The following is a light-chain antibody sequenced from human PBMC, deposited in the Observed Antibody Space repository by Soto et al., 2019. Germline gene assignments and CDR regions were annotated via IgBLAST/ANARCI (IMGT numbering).Light chain of an antibody. CDR1: QSVSSN. Sequence: EIVMTQSPATLSVSPGERDTLSCRASQSVSSNLAWYQQKPGQAPRLLIYGAFTRATGIPARFSGSGSGTEFTLTISSLQSEDFALYYCQQYKNWPPLTFGGGTKVEIK. V-gene: IGKV3-15*01. J-gene: IGKJ4*01. CDR3: QQYKNWPPLT. CDR2: GAF.